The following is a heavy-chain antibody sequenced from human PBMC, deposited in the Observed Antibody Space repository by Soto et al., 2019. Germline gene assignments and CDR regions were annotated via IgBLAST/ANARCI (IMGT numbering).Heavy chain of an antibody. CDR2: IYYSGST. J-gene: IGHJ4*02. D-gene: IGHD5-12*01. CDR1: GGSISSYY. CDR3: ARDSVGSGYD. Sequence: QVQLQESGPGLVKPSETLSLTCTVSGGSISSYYWGWIRQPPGKGLEWIGYIYYSGSTNYNPSLKSRVTISVDTSKNQFSLELRSVTAADTAVYYCARDSVGSGYDWGQGTLVTVSS. V-gene: IGHV4-59*01.